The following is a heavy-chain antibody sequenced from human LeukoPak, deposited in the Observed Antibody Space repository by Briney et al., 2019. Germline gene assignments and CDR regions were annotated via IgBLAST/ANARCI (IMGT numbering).Heavy chain of an antibody. CDR2: ISYSGST. CDR1: DGSISSSSYY. D-gene: IGHD6-13*01. J-gene: IGHJ3*02. Sequence: SETLSLTCTVSDGSISSSSYYWGWIRQPRGKGLEWIGSISYSGSTYNNPSLKSRVTISVDTSNNQFSLKLSSVTAADTAVYYCARRVAALHAFDIWGQGTMVTVSS. V-gene: IGHV4-39*01. CDR3: ARRVAALHAFDI.